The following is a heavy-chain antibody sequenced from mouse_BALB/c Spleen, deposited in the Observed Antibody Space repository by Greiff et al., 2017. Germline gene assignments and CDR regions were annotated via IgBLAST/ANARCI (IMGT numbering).Heavy chain of an antibody. J-gene: IGHJ4*01. D-gene: IGHD4-1*01. CDR2: ISSGSSTI. CDR1: GFTFSSFG. CDR3: ARPGGTWAMDY. Sequence: EVKLMESGGGLVQPGGSRKLSCAASGFTFSSFGMHWVRQAPEKGLEWVAYISSGSSTIYYADTVKGRFTISRDNPKNTLFLQITSLRSEDTAMYYCARPGGTWAMDYWGQGTSVTVSS. V-gene: IGHV5-17*02.